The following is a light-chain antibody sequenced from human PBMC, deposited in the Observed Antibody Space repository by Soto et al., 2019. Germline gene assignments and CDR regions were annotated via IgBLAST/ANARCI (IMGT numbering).Light chain of an antibody. J-gene: IGLJ1*01. CDR3: AAWDDSLNGLYV. V-gene: IGLV1-44*01. CDR2: TDN. Sequence: QSLLTQPPSACGTPGQRFTISCSGSSSNIGINTVNWYQQVPGSAPKLPIYTDNQRPSGVPDRFSGSKSGTSASLAISGLQSEDEADYYCAAWDDSLNGLYVFGTGTKVTV. CDR1: SSNIGINT.